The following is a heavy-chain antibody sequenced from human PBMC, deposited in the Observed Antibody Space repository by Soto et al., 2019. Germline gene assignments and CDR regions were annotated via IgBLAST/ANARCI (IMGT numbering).Heavy chain of an antibody. D-gene: IGHD6-19*01. CDR1: RFSISSYA. V-gene: IGHV3-30*01. CDR3: AIGEFSGWRRYYYYGIFV. CDR2: ISYDGSNK. J-gene: IGHJ6*02. Sequence: RGSRRPSCASSRFSISSYAMQWVSQAPGKALEWVAVISYDGSNKYYADSVKGRFTISRDNSKNTLYLQMISLRDDDTAVYYCAIGEFSGWRRYYYYGIFVGPQGTMV.